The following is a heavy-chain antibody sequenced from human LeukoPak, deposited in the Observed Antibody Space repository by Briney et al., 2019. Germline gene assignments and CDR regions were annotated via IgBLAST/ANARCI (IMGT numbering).Heavy chain of an antibody. CDR1: GFTFGSYW. Sequence: GAYLRLSCAASGFTFGSYWMSWVRQAPGKGLEWVANIKQDGSEKYYVDSVKGRFTISRDNAKNSLYLQMNSLRAEDTAVYYCARDVVDTAYDYWGQGTLVTVSS. CDR3: ARDVVDTAYDY. D-gene: IGHD5-18*01. CDR2: IKQDGSEK. V-gene: IGHV3-7*01. J-gene: IGHJ4*02.